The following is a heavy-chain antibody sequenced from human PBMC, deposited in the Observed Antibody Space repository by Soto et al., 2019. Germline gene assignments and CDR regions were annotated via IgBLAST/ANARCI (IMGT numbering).Heavy chain of an antibody. V-gene: IGHV1-2*02. D-gene: IGHD3-22*01. CDR3: ARERGHYYDSSGVDY. CDR2: INPNSGGT. CDR1: GYTFTGYY. J-gene: IGHJ4*02. Sequence: GASVKVSCKASGYTFTGYYMHWVRQAPGQGLEWMGWINPNSGGTNYAQKFQGRGTMTRDTSISTAYMELSRLRSDDTAVYYCARERGHYYDSSGVDYWGQGTLVTVSS.